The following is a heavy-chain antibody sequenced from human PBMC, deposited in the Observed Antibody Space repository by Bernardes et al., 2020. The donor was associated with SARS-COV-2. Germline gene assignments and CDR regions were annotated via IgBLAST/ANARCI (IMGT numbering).Heavy chain of an antibody. CDR1: GFTFDDYA. Sequence: SLRLSGAASGFTFDDYALHWVRQAPGKGLEWVSGISWNSGSIGYADSVKGRFTISRDNAKNSLYLQMNSLRAEDTALYYCAIGMTTVTSSNYYYYYGMDVWGQGTTVTVSS. CDR2: ISWNSGSI. V-gene: IGHV3-9*01. CDR3: AIGMTTVTSSNYYYYYGMDV. J-gene: IGHJ6*02. D-gene: IGHD4-17*01.